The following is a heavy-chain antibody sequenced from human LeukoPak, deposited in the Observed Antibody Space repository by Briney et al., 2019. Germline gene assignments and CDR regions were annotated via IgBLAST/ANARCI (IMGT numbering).Heavy chain of an antibody. CDR1: GFTFSSYG. J-gene: IGHJ4*02. D-gene: IGHD3-22*01. Sequence: PGGSLRLSCAASGFTFSSYGLNWVRQAPGKGLEWVSGIGGSGGITHYADSVRGRFTISRDNSKNTLYLQMNSLRAEDTAVYYCAKDPTDFDSSGQTYFDYWGQGSLVTVSS. V-gene: IGHV3-23*01. CDR2: IGGSGGIT. CDR3: AKDPTDFDSSGQTYFDY.